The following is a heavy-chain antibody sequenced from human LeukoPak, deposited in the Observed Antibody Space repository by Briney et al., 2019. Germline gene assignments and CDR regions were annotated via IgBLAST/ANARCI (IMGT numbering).Heavy chain of an antibody. V-gene: IGHV1-18*04. J-gene: IGHJ4*02. CDR3: AREPPHYYDSSGYYYEDY. Sequence: GASVKVSCKASGYTFTGYYMHWVRQAPGQGLEWMGWISAYNGNTNYAQKLQGRVTMTTDTSTSTAYMELRSLRSDDTAVYYCAREPPHYYDSSGYYYEDYWGQGTLVTVSS. D-gene: IGHD3-22*01. CDR1: GYTFTGYY. CDR2: ISAYNGNT.